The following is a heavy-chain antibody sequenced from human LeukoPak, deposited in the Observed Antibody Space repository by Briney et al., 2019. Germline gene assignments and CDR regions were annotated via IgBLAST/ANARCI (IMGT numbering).Heavy chain of an antibody. D-gene: IGHD6-13*01. Sequence: GGSLRLSCTASGFTFGDYAMSWFRQAPGKGLEWVGFIRSKAYGGTTEYAASVKGRFTISRDDPKSIAYLQMNSLKTEDTAVYYCTRDLGIAAAGHLDYWGQGTLVTVSS. CDR3: TRDLGIAAAGHLDY. V-gene: IGHV3-49*03. CDR1: GFTFGDYA. CDR2: IRSKAYGGTT. J-gene: IGHJ4*02.